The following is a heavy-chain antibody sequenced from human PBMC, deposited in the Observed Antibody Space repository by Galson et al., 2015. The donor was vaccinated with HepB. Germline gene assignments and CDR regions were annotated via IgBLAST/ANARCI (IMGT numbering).Heavy chain of an antibody. Sequence: LRLPCAASGFTFSNAWMSWVRQAPGKGLEWVGRIKSKTDGGTTDYAAPVKGRFTISRDDSKNTLYQQMNSLKTEDTAVYYCTTTLSSGSGSSMDYWGQGTLVTVSS. CDR3: TTTLSSGSGSSMDY. D-gene: IGHD3-10*01. J-gene: IGHJ4*02. CDR1: GFTFSNAW. CDR2: IKSKTDGGTT. V-gene: IGHV3-15*01.